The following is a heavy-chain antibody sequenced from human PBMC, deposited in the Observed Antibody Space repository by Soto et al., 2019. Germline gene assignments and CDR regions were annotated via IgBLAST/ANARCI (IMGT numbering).Heavy chain of an antibody. CDR3: ARAQAYSSSCLDY. Sequence: ETLSLTCTVSGGSISSYYWSWIRQPPGKGLEWIGYIYYSGSTNYNPSLKSRVTISVDTSKNQFSLKLSSVTAADTAVYYCARAQAYSSSCLDYWGQGTLVTVSS. D-gene: IGHD6-13*01. CDR2: IYYSGST. CDR1: GGSISSYY. V-gene: IGHV4-59*01. J-gene: IGHJ4*02.